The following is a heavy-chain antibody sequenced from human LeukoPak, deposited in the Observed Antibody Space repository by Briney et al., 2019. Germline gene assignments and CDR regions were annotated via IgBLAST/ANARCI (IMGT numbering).Heavy chain of an antibody. D-gene: IGHD6-19*01. CDR1: GFTFSSYA. V-gene: IGHV3-33*06. CDR3: AKAPQWGTVAGTSYFDY. Sequence: GGSLRLSCAASGFTFSSYAMHWVRQAPGKGLEWVAVIWYDGSNKYYADSVKGRFTISRDNSKNTLYLQMNSLRAEDTAVYYCAKAPQWGTVAGTSYFDYWGQGTLVTVSS. J-gene: IGHJ4*02. CDR2: IWYDGSNK.